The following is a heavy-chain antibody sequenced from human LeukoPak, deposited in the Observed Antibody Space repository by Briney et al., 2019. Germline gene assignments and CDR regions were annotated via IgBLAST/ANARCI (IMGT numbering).Heavy chain of an antibody. J-gene: IGHJ4*02. CDR1: GYTFTVYY. CDR3: ARDSVSSSSWC. CDR2: INPNRGGT. V-gene: IGHV1-2*02. Sequence: ASVKVCFKASGYTFTVYYMHWERQAPGQGQEWVGGINPNRGGTNYAQKFQGRGTMTRDRAITTAYMELSRLRSDDTAVYYCARDSVSSSSWCWGQGTLVTVSS. D-gene: IGHD6-6*01.